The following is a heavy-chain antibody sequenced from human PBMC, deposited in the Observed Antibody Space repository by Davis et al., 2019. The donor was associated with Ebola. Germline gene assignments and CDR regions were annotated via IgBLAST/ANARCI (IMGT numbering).Heavy chain of an antibody. CDR1: GGSISSGDYY. J-gene: IGHJ4*02. V-gene: IGHV4-30-4*01. D-gene: IGHD2-2*01. CDR3: ARRSVVPAGGYVY. Sequence: MPSETLSLTCTVSGGSISSGDYYWSWIRQPPGKGLEWIGYIYYSGSTYYNPSLKSPVTISVDTSKNQFSLKLSSVTAADTAVYYCARRSVVPAGGYVYWGQGTLVTVSS. CDR2: IYYSGST.